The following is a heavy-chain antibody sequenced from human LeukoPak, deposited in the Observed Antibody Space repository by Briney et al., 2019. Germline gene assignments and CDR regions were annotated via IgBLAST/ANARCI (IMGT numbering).Heavy chain of an antibody. D-gene: IGHD2-15*01. J-gene: IGHJ4*02. CDR1: GFTFSDYD. Sequence: GGSLRLSCAASGFTFSDYDMYWVRQSTGKGLEWVSAIGTAGDSYYPGSVKGRFTISRENAKNSLYLQMNSLRVGDTAVYYCVRGPYCSGGSCYGHFDYWGQGTLVTASS. CDR3: VRGPYCSGGSCYGHFDY. CDR2: IGTAGDS. V-gene: IGHV3-13*01.